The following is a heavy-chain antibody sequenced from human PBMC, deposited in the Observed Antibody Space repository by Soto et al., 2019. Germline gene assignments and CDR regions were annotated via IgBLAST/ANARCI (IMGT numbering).Heavy chain of an antibody. CDR2: PSYTGNT. D-gene: IGHD3-16*01. V-gene: IGHV4-59*11. J-gene: IGHJ5*02. Sequence: SLSCVGSGCSFTSHHCRWIQHLPGQVLECIAYPSYTGNTNYTPSLQSRVTISLDTYKIQLSLKLTSMTAADTAAYYCARGIHACFTHYIDPCGRVTLVT. CDR3: ARGIHACFTHYIDP. CDR1: GCSFTSHH.